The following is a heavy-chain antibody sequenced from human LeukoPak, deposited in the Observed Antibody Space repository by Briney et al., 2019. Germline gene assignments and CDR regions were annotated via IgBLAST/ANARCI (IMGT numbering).Heavy chain of an antibody. CDR1: GYSFTSYW. D-gene: IGHD6-19*01. CDR2: IYPGDSDT. V-gene: IGHV5-51*01. CDR3: ARVSYSSGRDPGNYFDY. J-gene: IGHJ4*02. Sequence: GESLKISFKGSGYSFTSYWIGWVRQMPGKGLEWMGIIYPGDSDTRYSPSFQGQVAISADKSISTAYLQWSSLKASDTAMYYCARVSYSSGRDPGNYFDYWGQGTLVTVSS.